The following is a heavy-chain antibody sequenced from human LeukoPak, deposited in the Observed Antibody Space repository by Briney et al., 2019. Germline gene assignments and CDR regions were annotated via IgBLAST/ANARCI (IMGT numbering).Heavy chain of an antibody. Sequence: GGSLRLSCAASGFTFSRYAMTWVRQAPGKGLEWVSAISGSGGSTYYAASVKGRFTISRDNSNNTLYLQMNSLRAEDTAVYYCARSLEVDPWGQGTLVTVSS. V-gene: IGHV3-23*01. J-gene: IGHJ5*02. CDR3: ARSLEVDP. CDR1: GFTFSRYA. CDR2: ISGSGGST.